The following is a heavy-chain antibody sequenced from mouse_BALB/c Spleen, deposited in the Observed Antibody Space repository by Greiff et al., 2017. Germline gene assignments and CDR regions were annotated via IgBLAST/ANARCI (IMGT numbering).Heavy chain of an antibody. J-gene: IGHJ4*01. V-gene: IGHV2-3*01. CDR2: IWGDGST. Sequence: VQRVESGPGLVAPSPSLSITCTVSGFSLTSYGVSWVRQPPGKGLEWLGVIWGDGSTNYHSALISRQGISKDNSKDKVFLKLNSLQTDDTATYYYAKEKGILYCYAMDYWGQGTSVTVAS. CDR1: GFSLTSYG. CDR3: AKEKGILYCYAMDY.